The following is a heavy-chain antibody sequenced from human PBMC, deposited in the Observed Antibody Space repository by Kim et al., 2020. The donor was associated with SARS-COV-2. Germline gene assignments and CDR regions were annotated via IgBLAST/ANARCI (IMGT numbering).Heavy chain of an antibody. Sequence: GGSLRLSCAASGFTFSDYYMSWIRQAPGKGLEWVSYISSSGSTIYYADSVKGRFTISRDNAKNSLYLQMNSLRAEDTAVYYCARVPVSIFGVVMGFDYWGQGTLVTVSS. D-gene: IGHD3-3*01. CDR1: GFTFSDYY. CDR3: ARVPVSIFGVVMGFDY. CDR2: ISSSGSTI. V-gene: IGHV3-11*01. J-gene: IGHJ4*02.